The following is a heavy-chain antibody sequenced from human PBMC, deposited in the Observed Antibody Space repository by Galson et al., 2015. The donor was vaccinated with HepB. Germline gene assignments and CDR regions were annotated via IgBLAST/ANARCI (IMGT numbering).Heavy chain of an antibody. V-gene: IGHV6-1*01. J-gene: IGHJ6*02. CDR2: TYYRSKWYN. D-gene: IGHD3-10*01. Sequence: CAISGDSVSSHSAAWNWIRQSPSRGLEWLGRTYYRSKWYNDYAVSVKSRITINPDTSKNQFSLQLNSVTPEDTAVYYCAGMVNTYYYYGMDVWGQGTTVTVSS. CDR1: GDSVSSHSAA. CDR3: AGMVNTYYYYGMDV.